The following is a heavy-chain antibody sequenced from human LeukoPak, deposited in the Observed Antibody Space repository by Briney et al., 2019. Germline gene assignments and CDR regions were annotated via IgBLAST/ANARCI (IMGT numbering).Heavy chain of an antibody. J-gene: IGHJ4*02. CDR2: IYYSGTT. CDR1: GGSISSYY. Sequence: SETLSLTCIVSGGSISSYYWSWIRQPPGKGLEWIGYIYYSGTTNYNPSLKSRVTISVDTSKNQFSLKLSSVTAADTAVYYCARDFYDFWSGYHDYWGQGTLVTVSS. D-gene: IGHD3-3*01. V-gene: IGHV4-59*01. CDR3: ARDFYDFWSGYHDY.